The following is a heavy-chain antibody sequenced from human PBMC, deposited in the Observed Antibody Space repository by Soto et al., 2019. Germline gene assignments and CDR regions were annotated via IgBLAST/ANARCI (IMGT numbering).Heavy chain of an antibody. V-gene: IGHV4-39*01. CDR1: GGSISSSGHF. Sequence: QLQLQESGPGLVKPSETLSLTCSVSGGSISSSGHFWAWIRQPPGKGLEWLATIYYSGTTYYNPSLKSRLTISVDTSKKQFSLKLSSVTAADTAVYYCARRVYSGSGRDYFDYWGQRSLVTVSS. J-gene: IGHJ4*02. CDR3: ARRVYSGSGRDYFDY. D-gene: IGHD1-26*01. CDR2: IYYSGTT.